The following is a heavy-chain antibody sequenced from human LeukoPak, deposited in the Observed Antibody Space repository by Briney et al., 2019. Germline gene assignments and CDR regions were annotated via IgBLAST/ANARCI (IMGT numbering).Heavy chain of an antibody. J-gene: IGHJ4*02. Sequence: GESLKISCKGSGYSFTSYWIGWVRQMPGKGLGWMGIIYPGDSDTRYSPSFQGQVTISADKSISTAYLQWSSLKASDTAMYYCARPAYCGGDCYPKYFDYWGQGTLVTVSS. V-gene: IGHV5-51*01. D-gene: IGHD2-21*02. CDR3: ARPAYCGGDCYPKYFDY. CDR1: GYSFTSYW. CDR2: IYPGDSDT.